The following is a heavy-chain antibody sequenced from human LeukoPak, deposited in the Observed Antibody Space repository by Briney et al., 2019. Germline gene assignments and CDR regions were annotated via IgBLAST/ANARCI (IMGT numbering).Heavy chain of an antibody. D-gene: IGHD3-9*01. Sequence: GGSLRLSCAASGFTVSSNYLSWVHQPPGKGLEWLSAISGSGGSAYYADSVKGRFTIFRDNSKNTLYLQMNSLRAEDTAVYYCAKDFIRYFDWLLYVGYFDYWGQGTLVTVSS. V-gene: IGHV3-23*01. CDR1: GFTVSSNY. CDR3: AKDFIRYFDWLLYVGYFDY. CDR2: ISGSGGSA. J-gene: IGHJ4*02.